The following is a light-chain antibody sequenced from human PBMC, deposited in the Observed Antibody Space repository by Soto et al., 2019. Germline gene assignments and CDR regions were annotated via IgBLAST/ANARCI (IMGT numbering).Light chain of an antibody. CDR2: GAS. CDR3: QQYYAWPT. J-gene: IGKJ1*01. CDR1: QSVSSN. Sequence: ILMTKSPGTLSVSNGERATLSCGASQSVSSNLAWYKQKPGQAPRLLIYGASTRATGIPARLSGSGSGTDFTLTISSTESEDFAVYFCQQYYAWPTFGHGTKVDIK. V-gene: IGKV3D-15*01.